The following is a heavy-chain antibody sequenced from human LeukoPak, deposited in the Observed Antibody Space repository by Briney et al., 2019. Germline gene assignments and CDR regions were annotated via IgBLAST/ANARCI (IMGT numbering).Heavy chain of an antibody. D-gene: IGHD2-21*02. V-gene: IGHV1-69*04. CDR3: ARGYGPYCGGDCSNWFDP. CDR1: GGTFSSYA. J-gene: IGHJ5*02. CDR2: IIPILGIA. Sequence: SVKVSCKASGGTFSSYATSWVRQAPGQGLEWMGRIIPILGIANYAQKFQGRVTITADKSTSTAYMELSSLRSEDTAVYYCARGYGPYCGGDCSNWFDPWGQGTLVTVSS.